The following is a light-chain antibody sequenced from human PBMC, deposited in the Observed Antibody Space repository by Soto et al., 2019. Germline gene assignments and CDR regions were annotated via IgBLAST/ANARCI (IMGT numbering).Light chain of an antibody. CDR1: QSLLYSDGKTY. J-gene: IGKJ4*01. CDR3: MQSLQVPLT. V-gene: IGKV2D-29*01. CDR2: EVS. Sequence: DIVMTQTQLSLSVTPGKPASIFCKSSQSLLYSDGKTYLYWYLQKPGQPPHLLIYEVSYRFSGVPDRFSGSGSGTDFTLKISRVEAEDAGVYYCMQSLQVPLTFGGGTKVDIK.